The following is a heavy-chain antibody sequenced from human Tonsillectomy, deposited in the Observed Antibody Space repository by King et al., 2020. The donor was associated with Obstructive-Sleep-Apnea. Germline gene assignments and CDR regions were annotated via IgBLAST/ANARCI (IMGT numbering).Heavy chain of an antibody. CDR1: GFTFRSYG. CDR2: ISYDGSNK. CDR3: AKDEGGIDY. D-gene: IGHD3-16*01. Sequence: VQLVQSGGGVVLPGRSLRLSCAASGFTFRSYGMHWVRQAPGKGLELVAFISYDGSNKYYADSVKGRVTISRDNSKNTLYLQMNSLRAEDTAVYYCAKDEGGIDYWGQGTLVTVSS. V-gene: IGHV3-30*18. J-gene: IGHJ4*02.